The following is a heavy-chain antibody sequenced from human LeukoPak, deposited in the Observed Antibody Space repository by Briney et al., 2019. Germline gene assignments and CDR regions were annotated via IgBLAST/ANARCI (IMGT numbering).Heavy chain of an antibody. CDR1: GFTFSNYG. Sequence: GGSLRLSCAASGFTFSNYGMSWVRQAPGKGLEWVSAISGSGGSTYYADSVKGRFTISRDNSKNTLYLQMNSLRAEDTAVYYCAKGGGWYLYYFDYWGQGTLVTVSS. CDR2: ISGSGGST. D-gene: IGHD6-19*01. CDR3: AKGGGWYLYYFDY. J-gene: IGHJ4*02. V-gene: IGHV3-23*01.